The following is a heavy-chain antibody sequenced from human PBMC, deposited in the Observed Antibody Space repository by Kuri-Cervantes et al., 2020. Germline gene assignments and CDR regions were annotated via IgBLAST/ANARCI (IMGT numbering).Heavy chain of an antibody. D-gene: IGHD3-16*01. CDR1: GFTFGSYA. Sequence: GGSLRLSCAASGFTFGSYAMSWVRQAPGKGLEWVSVIYSGGGDTYYADSVKGRFTISRDNSKNTLYLQMNSLRAEDTAVYYCASRVGGGWYFDLWGRGTLVPSPQ. CDR3: ASRVGGGWYFDL. J-gene: IGHJ2*01. CDR2: IYSGGGDT. V-gene: IGHV3-23*03.